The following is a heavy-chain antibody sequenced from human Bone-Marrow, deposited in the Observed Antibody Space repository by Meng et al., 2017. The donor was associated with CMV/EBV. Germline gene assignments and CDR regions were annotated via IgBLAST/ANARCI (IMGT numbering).Heavy chain of an antibody. V-gene: IGHV1-8*01. Sequence: FTSYDINWVRPATGQGLEWMGWMNPNSGNTGYAQKFQGRVTMTRNTSISTAYMELSSLRSEDTAVYYCARVRGNYDFWSSRRNWFDPWGQGTLVTVSS. J-gene: IGHJ5*02. CDR2: MNPNSGNT. D-gene: IGHD3-3*01. CDR1: FTSYD. CDR3: ARVRGNYDFWSSRRNWFDP.